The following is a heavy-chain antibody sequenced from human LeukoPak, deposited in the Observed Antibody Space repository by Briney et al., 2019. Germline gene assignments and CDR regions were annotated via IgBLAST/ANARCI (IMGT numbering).Heavy chain of an antibody. CDR2: TYYRSNWYN. CDR3: ARARLHHNYGSGTSFDY. CDR1: GDSVSSNSAA. D-gene: IGHD3-10*01. J-gene: IGHJ4*02. V-gene: IGHV6-1*01. Sequence: PSQTLSLTCAISGDSVSSNSAAWNWIRQSPSRGLEWLGRTYYRSNWYNDYAVSVKSRITINPDTSKSQFSLQVNSVTPEDTAVYYCARARLHHNYGSGTSFDYWGQGTLVTVSS.